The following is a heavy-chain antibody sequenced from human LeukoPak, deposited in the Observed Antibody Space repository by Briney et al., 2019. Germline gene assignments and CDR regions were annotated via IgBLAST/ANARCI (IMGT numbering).Heavy chain of an antibody. CDR1: GYTFPHYW. CDR3: ARLRSSSWYTVDY. CDR2: IYPDDSDT. V-gene: IGHV5-51*03. D-gene: IGHD6-13*01. J-gene: IGHJ4*02. Sequence: GESLKISCKGSGYTFPHYWIAWVRQMPGKGIECMGIIYPDDSDTRYSPSFQGLVTISADKSITTAYLQWSSLKASDTAMYYCARLRSSSWYTVDYWGQGTLVTVSS.